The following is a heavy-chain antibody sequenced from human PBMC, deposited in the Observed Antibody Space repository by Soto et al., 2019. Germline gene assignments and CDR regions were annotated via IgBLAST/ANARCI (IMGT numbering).Heavy chain of an antibody. D-gene: IGHD1-7*01. J-gene: IGHJ5*02. CDR2: IKQDGSEK. CDR1: GFIFSSYW. CDR3: TRDLNGDWNYGES. Sequence: PVGTLRLSCAASGFIFSSYWMSWVGQAPGRGLEWVANIKQDGSEKYYLDSVKGRFTISRDNAKTSLYLLMNSLRAEDTAVYYCTRDLNGDWNYGESWGQGTLVTVSS. V-gene: IGHV3-7*03.